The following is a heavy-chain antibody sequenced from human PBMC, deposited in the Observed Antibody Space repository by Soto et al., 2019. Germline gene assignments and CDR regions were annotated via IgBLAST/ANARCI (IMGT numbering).Heavy chain of an antibody. CDR2: INPSGGST. CDR1: GYTFTSYY. J-gene: IGHJ6*03. V-gene: IGHV1-46*03. CDR3: ARVASGMNYYYYMDV. D-gene: IGHD3-3*01. Sequence: GASVKVSCKASGYTFTSYYMHWVRQAPGQGLEWMGIINPSGGSTSYAQKFQGRVTMTRDTSTSTVYMELSSLRSEDTAVYYCARVASGMNYYYYMDVWGKGTTVTVSS.